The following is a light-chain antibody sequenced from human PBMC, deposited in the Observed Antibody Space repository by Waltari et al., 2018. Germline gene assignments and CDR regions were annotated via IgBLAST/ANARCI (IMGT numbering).Light chain of an antibody. V-gene: IGLV3-27*01. J-gene: IGLJ3*02. CDR2: KDT. Sequence: SFELTQTSSLSVSPGHTFRITCSGDVLANQCARWFQQNPGQAPILIISKDTERPSGIPERFSGSSSETTVTLTISGAQVEDEADYYCYSAADNDLGVFGGGTKLTVL. CDR1: VLANQC. CDR3: YSAADNDLGV.